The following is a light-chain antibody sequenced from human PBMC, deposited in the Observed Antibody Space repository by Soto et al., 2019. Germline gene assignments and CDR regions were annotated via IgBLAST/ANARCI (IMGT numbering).Light chain of an antibody. CDR1: YDISSS. CDR2: DSS. Sequence: DIQLTQSPSFLYASVEDRVTISCRASYDISSSLAWYQQEPGKPPKLLIDDSSTLQTGVPSRFTDSGSGRKFTLTISGLQFGDFATYFCQQLSNYPYTFGQGTKLEI. J-gene: IGKJ2*01. V-gene: IGKV1-9*01. CDR3: QQLSNYPYT.